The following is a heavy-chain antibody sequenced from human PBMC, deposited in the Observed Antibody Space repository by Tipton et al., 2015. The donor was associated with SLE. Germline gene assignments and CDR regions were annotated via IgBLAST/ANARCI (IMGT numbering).Heavy chain of an antibody. CDR2: IFHSGST. J-gene: IGHJ4*02. Sequence: TLSLTCTVSGGSISSGGYYWTWIRQYPGKGLEWIGFIFHSGSTYYNPSLKSRLTISVDMSKSQIFLNLNAVTAADTAVYYCARDRGCNCDCFDNWGQGTLVTVSS. CDR3: ARDRGCNCDCFDN. D-gene: IGHD2-21*01. CDR1: GGSISSGGYY. V-gene: IGHV4-31*03.